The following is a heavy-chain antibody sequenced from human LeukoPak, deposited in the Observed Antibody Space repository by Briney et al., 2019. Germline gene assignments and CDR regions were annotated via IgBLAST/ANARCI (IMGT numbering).Heavy chain of an antibody. CDR1: GFTFSSYW. Sequence: GGSLRLSCAASGFTFSSYWMSWVRQAPGKGLEWVANIKQDGSEKYYVDSVKGRFTISRDNAKNSLYLQMISLRAEDTAVYYCARVRSGSSYYYYYMDVRAKGTTVTVSS. D-gene: IGHD6-13*01. V-gene: IGHV3-7*01. J-gene: IGHJ6*03. CDR2: IKQDGSEK. CDR3: ARVRSGSSYYYYYMDV.